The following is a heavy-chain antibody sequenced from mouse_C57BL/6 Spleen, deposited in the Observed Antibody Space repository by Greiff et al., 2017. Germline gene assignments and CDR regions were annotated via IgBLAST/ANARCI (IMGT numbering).Heavy chain of an antibody. CDR2: IYPGDGDI. CDR3: AYGNPFDY. J-gene: IGHJ2*01. D-gene: IGHD2-1*01. Sequence: VQLQESGPELVKPGASVKISCKASGYAFSSSWMNWVKQRPGKGLEWIGRIYPGDGDINYNGKFKGKATLTADKSSSTAYMQLSSLTSEDSAVYFCAYGNPFDYWGQGTTLTVSS. CDR1: GYAFSSSW. V-gene: IGHV1-82*01.